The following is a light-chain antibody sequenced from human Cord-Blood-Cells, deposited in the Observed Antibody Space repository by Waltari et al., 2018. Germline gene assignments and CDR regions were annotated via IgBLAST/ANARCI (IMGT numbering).Light chain of an antibody. CDR1: RSAVGGYNY. V-gene: IGLV2-14*01. Sequence: QSALTQPASVSGSPGQSITISCTGTRSAVGGYNYVSWYQQHPGKAPKLMIYDVSNRPSGVSNRFSGSKSGNTASLTISGLQAEDEADYYCSSYTSSSTLVFGTGTKVTVL. J-gene: IGLJ1*01. CDR2: DVS. CDR3: SSYTSSSTLV.